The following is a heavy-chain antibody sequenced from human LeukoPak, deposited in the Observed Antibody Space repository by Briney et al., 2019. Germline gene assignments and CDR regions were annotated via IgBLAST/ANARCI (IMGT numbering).Heavy chain of an antibody. Sequence: GGSLRLSCAASGFSFSTYSFSWVRQAPGKGLEWVSGISASGGDTFYADSVKGRFTISRDNSKNTLSLQMNSLRGEDTAIYYCAKDVRRCNGACTWGQGTLVTVSS. CDR3: AKDVRRCNGACT. V-gene: IGHV3-23*01. CDR1: GFSFSTYS. D-gene: IGHD2-8*01. J-gene: IGHJ5*02. CDR2: ISASGGDT.